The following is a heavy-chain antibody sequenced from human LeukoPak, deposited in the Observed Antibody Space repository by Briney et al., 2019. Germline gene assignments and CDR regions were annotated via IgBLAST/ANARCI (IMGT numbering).Heavy chain of an antibody. D-gene: IGHD6-13*01. J-gene: IGHJ5*02. V-gene: IGHV1-24*01. CDR3: ATDGGYAAADKENWFDP. Sequence: ASVTVSCKVSGYTLTELSMHWVRQAPGKGLEWMGGFDPEDGETIYAQKFQGRVTMTEDTSTDTAYMELSSLRSEDTAVYYCATDGGYAAADKENWFDPWGQGTLVTVSS. CDR1: GYTLTELS. CDR2: FDPEDGET.